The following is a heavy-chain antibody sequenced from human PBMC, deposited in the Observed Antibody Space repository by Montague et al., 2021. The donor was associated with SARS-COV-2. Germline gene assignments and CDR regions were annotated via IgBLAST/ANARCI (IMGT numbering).Heavy chain of an antibody. V-gene: IGHV4-34*01. Sequence: SETLSLTCAASEGSFGGFSWSGVRQSPGKGLEWIGDVNHSESTNYNPSLKGRVTISVDRSKNQFSLRLRSVTAADTAVYYCARGRGLYYESSGGLYYMDVWGEGTTVTVSS. CDR2: VNHSEST. J-gene: IGHJ6*03. D-gene: IGHD3-22*01. CDR3: ARGRGLYYESSGGLYYMDV. CDR1: EGSFGGFS.